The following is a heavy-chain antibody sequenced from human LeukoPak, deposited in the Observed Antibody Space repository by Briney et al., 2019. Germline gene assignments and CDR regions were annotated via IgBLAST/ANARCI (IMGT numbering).Heavy chain of an antibody. D-gene: IGHD3-9*01. Sequence: GGSLRLSCAASGFIFSTYSLHWVRQAPGKWLESVAVISYDGNNKYYADSVKGRFTISRDNSKSTVYLQMNSLKSEDTAVYYCARGGLAHDIFRPDPYWGQGTLVTVSS. CDR2: ISYDGNNK. CDR3: ARGGLAHDIFRPDPY. V-gene: IGHV3-30-3*01. J-gene: IGHJ4*02. CDR1: GFIFSTYS.